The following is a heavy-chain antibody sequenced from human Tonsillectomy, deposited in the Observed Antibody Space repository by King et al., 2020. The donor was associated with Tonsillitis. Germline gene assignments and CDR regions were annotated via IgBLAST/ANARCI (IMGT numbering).Heavy chain of an antibody. D-gene: IGHD5-24*01. V-gene: IGHV3-21*01. CDR3: AGVEMATADY. J-gene: IGHJ4*02. CDR2: ISSSSSYI. CDR1: GFTFSSYS. Sequence: VQLVESGGGLVKPGGSLRLSCAASGFTFSSYSMNWVRQAPGKGLEWVSSISSSSSYIYYADSVKGRFTISRDNAKNSLYLQMNSLRAEDTAVYYCAGVEMATADYWGQGTLVTVSS.